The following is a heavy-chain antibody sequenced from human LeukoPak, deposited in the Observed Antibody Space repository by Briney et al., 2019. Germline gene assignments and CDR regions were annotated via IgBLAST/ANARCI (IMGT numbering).Heavy chain of an antibody. J-gene: IGHJ4*02. V-gene: IGHV3-33*01. CDR1: GFTFSSYG. CDR3: ARDLVRGGDGTFDY. D-gene: IGHD2-21*02. CDR2: IWYDGSNK. Sequence: PGRSPRLSCAASGFTFSSYGMHWVRQAPGKGLEWVAVIWYDGSNKYYADSVKGRFTISRDNSKNTLYLQMNSLRAEDTAVYYCARDLVRGGDGTFDYWGQGTLVTVSS.